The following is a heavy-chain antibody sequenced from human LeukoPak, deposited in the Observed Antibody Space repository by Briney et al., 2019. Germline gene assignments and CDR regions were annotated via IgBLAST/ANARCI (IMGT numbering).Heavy chain of an antibody. D-gene: IGHD3-22*01. CDR2: IRYDGSNR. CDR3: AKRFYDRGASGYFYS. CDR1: GFTFSSYG. Sequence: GGSLRLSCAASGFTFSSYGMHWVRQAPGKGLEWVAFIRYDGSNRYYTDYVKGRFTISRDNSKNTLYLQMNSLRAEDTAVYYCAKRFYDRGASGYFYSRGQGTLVTVSS. J-gene: IGHJ4*02. V-gene: IGHV3-30*02.